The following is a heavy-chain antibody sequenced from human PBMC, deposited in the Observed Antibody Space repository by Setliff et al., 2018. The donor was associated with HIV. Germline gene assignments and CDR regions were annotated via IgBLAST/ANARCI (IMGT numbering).Heavy chain of an antibody. Sequence: GASVKVSCKASGYTFTSYDINWVQQATGQGLEWMGWMNPNSGNTGYAQKFQGRVTMTRNTSISTASMELSSLRSEHTAVYYCAKDPQTRRLRFSYYYYYMDVWGQGATVTVSS. CDR3: AKDPQTRRLRFSYYYYYMDV. J-gene: IGHJ6*03. V-gene: IGHV1-8*02. D-gene: IGHD2-21*01. CDR1: GYTFTSYD. CDR2: MNPNSGNT.